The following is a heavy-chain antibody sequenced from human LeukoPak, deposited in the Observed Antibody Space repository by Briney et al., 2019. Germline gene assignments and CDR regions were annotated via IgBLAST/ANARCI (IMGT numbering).Heavy chain of an antibody. CDR1: GGSFSGYY. V-gene: IGHV4-34*01. D-gene: IGHD3-22*01. CDR3: AGGNDSSGYYYVDFDY. J-gene: IGHJ4*02. Sequence: SETLSLTCAVYGGSFSGYYWSWIRQPPGKGLEWIGEINHSGSTNYNPSLKSRVTISVDTSKNQFSLKLSSVTAADTAVYYCAGGNDSSGYYYVDFDYWGQGTLVTVSS. CDR2: INHSGST.